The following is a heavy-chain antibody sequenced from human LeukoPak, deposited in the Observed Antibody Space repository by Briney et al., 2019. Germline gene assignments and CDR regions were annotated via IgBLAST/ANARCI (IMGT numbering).Heavy chain of an antibody. CDR3: LGGDFGH. D-gene: IGHD2-21*02. CDR1: GFTFSCYA. Sequence: GGSLRLSCAASGFTFSCYALHWVRQAPGKGLEWVAIISYDGSNKYYADSVKGRFTTSRDNSQNTVYLQMNSLRAEDTAAYYCLGGDFGHWGQGTLVTVSS. CDR2: ISYDGSNK. V-gene: IGHV3-30-3*01. J-gene: IGHJ4*02.